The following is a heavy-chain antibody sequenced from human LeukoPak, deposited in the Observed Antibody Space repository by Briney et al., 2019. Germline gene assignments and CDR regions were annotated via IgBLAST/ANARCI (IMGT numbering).Heavy chain of an antibody. CDR3: ARDVAPRLMVRGAFGAFDI. CDR1: GYTFTSYY. V-gene: IGHV1-46*01. D-gene: IGHD3-10*01. CDR2: INPSGGST. J-gene: IGHJ3*02. Sequence: ASVKVSCKASGYTFTSYYMHLVRQAPGQGLEWMGIINPSGGSTSYAQKFQGRVTMTRDTSTSTVYMELSSLRSEDTAVYYCARDVAPRLMVRGAFGAFDIWGQGTMVTVSS.